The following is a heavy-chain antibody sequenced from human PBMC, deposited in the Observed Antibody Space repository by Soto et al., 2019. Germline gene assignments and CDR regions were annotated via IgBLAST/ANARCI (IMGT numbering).Heavy chain of an antibody. CDR3: ARDSSTDCGGDCYSGPEYFQH. J-gene: IGHJ1*01. CDR1: GYTFTSYY. CDR2: INPSGGST. V-gene: IGHV1-46*01. D-gene: IGHD2-21*02. Sequence: QVQLVQSGAEVKKPGASVKVSCKASGYTFTSYYMHWVRQAPGQGLEWMGIINPSGGSTSYAQKFQGRVTMTRDTSTSTVYMELSSLRSEDTAVYYCARDSSTDCGGDCYSGPEYFQHWGQGTLVTVSS.